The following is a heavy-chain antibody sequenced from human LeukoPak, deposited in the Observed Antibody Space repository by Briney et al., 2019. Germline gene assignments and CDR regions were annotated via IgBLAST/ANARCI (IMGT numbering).Heavy chain of an antibody. CDR1: GGSISSYY. J-gene: IGHJ3*02. CDR2: IYYSGST. D-gene: IGHD3-22*01. Sequence: SETLSLTCTVSGGSISSYYWSWIRQPPGKGLEWIGYIYYSGSTNYNPSLKSRVTISVDTSKNQFSLKLSSVTAADTAVYYCARNDYDSSGSDIWGQGTMVTVSS. CDR3: ARNDYDSSGSDI. V-gene: IGHV4-59*01.